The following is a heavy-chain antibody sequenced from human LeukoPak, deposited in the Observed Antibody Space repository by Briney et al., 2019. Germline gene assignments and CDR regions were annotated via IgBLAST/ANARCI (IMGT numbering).Heavy chain of an antibody. J-gene: IGHJ4*02. CDR3: AREGRSSTPGY. Sequence: SETLSLTCSVSGGSLTSYYWTWVRQPAGKGLEWIGRISASGNTNYNPSLESRVTLSVDTSKNQFSLRLMSVTAADTAVYYCAREGRSSTPGYWGQGALVTVSS. CDR2: ISASGNT. D-gene: IGHD2-15*01. V-gene: IGHV4-4*07. CDR1: GGSLTSYY.